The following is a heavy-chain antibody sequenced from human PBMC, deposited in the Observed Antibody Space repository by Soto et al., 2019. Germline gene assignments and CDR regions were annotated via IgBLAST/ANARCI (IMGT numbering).Heavy chain of an antibody. D-gene: IGHD3-3*01. CDR3: ARGMNYDFWSGYYYYYYMDV. Sequence: ASVKVSCKASGYTFTSYGISWVRQAPGQGLEWMGWISAYNGNTNYAQKLQGRVTMTTDTSTSTAYMELRSLRSDDTAVYYCARGMNYDFWSGYYYYYYMDVWGKGTTVTVSS. CDR2: ISAYNGNT. CDR1: GYTFTSYG. V-gene: IGHV1-18*01. J-gene: IGHJ6*03.